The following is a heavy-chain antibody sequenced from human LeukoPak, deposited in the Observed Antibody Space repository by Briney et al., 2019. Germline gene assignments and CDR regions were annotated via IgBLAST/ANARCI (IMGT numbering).Heavy chain of an antibody. D-gene: IGHD1-26*01. J-gene: IGHJ5*02. V-gene: IGHV1-8*02. CDR1: GGTLSSYA. CDR2: INAGNGNT. CDR3: ARTGSAGPSGGFDP. Sequence: ASVKVSCKASGGTLSSYAISWVRQAPGQGLEWMGWINAGNGNTKYSQKFQGRVTMTRNTSISTAYMELSSLRSEDTAVYYCARTGSAGPSGGFDPWGQGTLVTVSS.